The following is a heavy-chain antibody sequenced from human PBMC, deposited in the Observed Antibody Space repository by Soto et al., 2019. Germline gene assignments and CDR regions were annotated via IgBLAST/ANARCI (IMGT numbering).Heavy chain of an antibody. V-gene: IGHV1-18*01. J-gene: IGHJ5*02. D-gene: IGHD2-2*01. Sequence: GASVKVSCKASGYIFINYGITWVRQAPGQGLEWMGWISGYNGNTKYADNLQGRVTMTTDTSTTTAYMELRSLRSDDTAAYCCARDEVPAANWLDRWGQGTLVTVSS. CDR1: GYIFINYG. CDR3: ARDEVPAANWLDR. CDR2: ISGYNGNT.